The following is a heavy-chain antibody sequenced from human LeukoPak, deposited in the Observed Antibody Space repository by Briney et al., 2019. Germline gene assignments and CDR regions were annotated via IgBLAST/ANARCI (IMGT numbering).Heavy chain of an antibody. CDR1: GGSINNNY. D-gene: IGHD5-12*01. Sequence: PSETLSLTCTVSGGSINNNYWSWIRQPPGKGLEWIGYIYYSGSTYYNPSLKSRVTISVDTSKNQFSLKLSSVTAADTAVYYCARAATLYYFDYWGQGTLVTVSS. CDR2: IYYSGST. V-gene: IGHV4-30-4*01. J-gene: IGHJ4*02. CDR3: ARAATLYYFDY.